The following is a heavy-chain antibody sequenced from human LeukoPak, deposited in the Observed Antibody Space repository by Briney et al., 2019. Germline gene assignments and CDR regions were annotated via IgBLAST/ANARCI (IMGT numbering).Heavy chain of an antibody. V-gene: IGHV4-39*07. Sequence: SETLSLTCTVSGGSISSSSYYWGWIRQPPGKGLEWIGEINHSGSTNYNPSLKSRVTISVDTSKNQFSLKLSSVTAADTAVYYCARIWPEQWKPTYYYYYYYYYMDVWGKGTTVTVSS. D-gene: IGHD1-14*01. CDR1: GGSISSSSYY. CDR3: ARIWPEQWKPTYYYYYYYYYMDV. J-gene: IGHJ6*03. CDR2: INHSGST.